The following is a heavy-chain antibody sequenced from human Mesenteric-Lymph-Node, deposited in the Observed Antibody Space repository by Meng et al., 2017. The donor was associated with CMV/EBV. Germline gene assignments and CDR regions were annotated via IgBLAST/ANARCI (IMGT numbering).Heavy chain of an antibody. CDR2: ISGSGGST. CDR3: AKGYCSSINCFATID. J-gene: IGHJ4*02. CDR1: GFTFSSYL. V-gene: IGHV3-23*01. D-gene: IGHD2-2*01. Sequence: SGFTFSSYLMGWVRQATGEGREWVSGISGSGGSTYYAHSVKGRFTISRDNSQNTLYLQMNSLRAEDTALYYCAKGYCSSINCFATIDWGQGTLVTVSS.